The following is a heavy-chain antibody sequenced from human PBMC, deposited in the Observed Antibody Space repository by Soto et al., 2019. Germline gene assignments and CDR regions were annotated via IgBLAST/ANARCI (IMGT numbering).Heavy chain of an antibody. D-gene: IGHD5-18*01. Sequence: EASVKVSCKASGGTFSSYAISWVRQAPGQGLEWMGGIIPIFGTANYAQKFQGRVTITADESTSTAYMELSSLRSEDTAVYYCARDRSSRGYSYGYLVDYFDYWGQGTLVTVSS. CDR3: ARDRSSRGYSYGYLVDYFDY. V-gene: IGHV1-69*13. CDR2: IIPIFGTA. J-gene: IGHJ4*02. CDR1: GGTFSSYA.